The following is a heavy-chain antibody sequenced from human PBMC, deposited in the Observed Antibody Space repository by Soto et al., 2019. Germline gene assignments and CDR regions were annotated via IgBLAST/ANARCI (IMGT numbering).Heavy chain of an antibody. Sequence: SETLSLTCTVSGGSISSYYWSWIRQPPGKGLEWIGFIYYSGSTKYNPSLKSRLTISVDASKNQFSLKLNSVTAADTAVYYCARVGYGFGNYFDYWGPGTLVTVSS. V-gene: IGHV4-59*01. CDR3: ARVGYGFGNYFDY. D-gene: IGHD3-3*01. CDR2: IYYSGST. CDR1: GGSISSYY. J-gene: IGHJ4*02.